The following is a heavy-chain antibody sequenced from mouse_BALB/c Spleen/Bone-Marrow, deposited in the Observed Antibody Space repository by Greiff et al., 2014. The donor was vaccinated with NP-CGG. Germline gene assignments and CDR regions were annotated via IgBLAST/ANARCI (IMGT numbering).Heavy chain of an antibody. J-gene: IGHJ2*01. CDR1: GYAFTNYL. Sequence: LQQPGAELVRPGAAVNVSCKASGYAFTNYLIEWVKQRPGQGLEWIGVINPGSGGANYNEKFKGKATLTAVKSSSTAYIKLSSLTSYDSAVYFCARFGRCYFDYWGQGTTLTVSS. V-gene: IGHV1-54*01. CDR3: ARFGRCYFDY. CDR2: INPGSGGA.